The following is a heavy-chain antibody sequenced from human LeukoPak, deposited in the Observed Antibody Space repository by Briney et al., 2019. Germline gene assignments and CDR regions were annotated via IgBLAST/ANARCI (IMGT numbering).Heavy chain of an antibody. CDR1: GFTFSSYE. CDR2: ISGSGGST. D-gene: IGHD6-13*01. Sequence: GGSLRLSCAASGFTFSSYEMNWVRQAPGKGLEWVSAISGSGGSTYYADSVKGRFTISRDNSKNTLYLQMNSLRAEDTAVYYCARVEEAAAFNPWGQGTLVTVSS. J-gene: IGHJ4*02. CDR3: ARVEEAAAFNP. V-gene: IGHV3-23*01.